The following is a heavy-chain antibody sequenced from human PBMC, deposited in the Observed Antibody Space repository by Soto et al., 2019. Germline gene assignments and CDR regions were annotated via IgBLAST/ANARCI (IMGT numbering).Heavy chain of an antibody. CDR3: AREGGDSSFSGPNDAFDI. J-gene: IGHJ3*02. D-gene: IGHD6-13*01. Sequence: SETLSLTCTVSGGSISSYYWSWIRQPPGKGLGGIGYIYYSGSTNYNPSLKSRATISVDTSKNQFSLKLSSVTAADKEVYYCAREGGDSSFSGPNDAFDIWGQGTMVTVSS. CDR1: GGSISSYY. CDR2: IYYSGST. V-gene: IGHV4-59*01.